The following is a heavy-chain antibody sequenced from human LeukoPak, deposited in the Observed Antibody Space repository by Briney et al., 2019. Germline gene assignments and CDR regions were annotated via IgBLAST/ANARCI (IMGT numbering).Heavy chain of an antibody. Sequence: PGGSLRLSCAASGFTFTDFYMSWIRQAPGKGLEWLSDISRSSTDTNYADSVKGRFTISRDNAKNSLYLQMNSLRAEDTAVYYCTRSGYQYYFDYWGQGTLVTVSS. V-gene: IGHV3-11*03. CDR1: GFTFTDFY. D-gene: IGHD3-22*01. CDR3: TRSGYQYYFDY. CDR2: ISRSSTDT. J-gene: IGHJ4*02.